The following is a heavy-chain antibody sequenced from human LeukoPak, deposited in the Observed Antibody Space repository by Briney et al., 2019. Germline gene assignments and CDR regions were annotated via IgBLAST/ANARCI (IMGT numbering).Heavy chain of an antibody. D-gene: IGHD3-3*01. V-gene: IGHV4-38-2*02. CDR2: IYHSGST. CDR3: ATGWSGYYWTT. J-gene: IGHJ5*02. CDR1: GGSISSGYY. Sequence: SETLSHTCSVSGGSISSGYYWGWIRQPPGKGLEWIGSIYHSGSTYYNTSLKSRVTISVDTSKNQFSLKLNSVTAADTAVYYCATGWSGYYWTTWGQGTLVAVSS.